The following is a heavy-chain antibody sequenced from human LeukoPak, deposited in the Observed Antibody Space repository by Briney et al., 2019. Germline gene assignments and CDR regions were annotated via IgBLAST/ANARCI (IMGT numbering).Heavy chain of an antibody. CDR2: ISGSGGST. V-gene: IGHV3-23*01. CDR1: GFTFSSYA. D-gene: IGHD3-22*01. J-gene: IGHJ4*02. Sequence: PGGSLRLSCAASGFTFSSYAMSWVRQAPGKGLEWVSAISGSGGSTYYADSVKGRFTISRDNSKNKLYLQMNSLRAEHTAVYYCAKGVTMIVVVIPGPDYWGQGTLVTVSS. CDR3: AKGVTMIVVVIPGPDY.